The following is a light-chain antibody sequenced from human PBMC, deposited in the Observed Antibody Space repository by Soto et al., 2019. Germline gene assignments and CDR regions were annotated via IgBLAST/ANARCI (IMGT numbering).Light chain of an antibody. CDR3: SSYTSSSIVV. CDR1: SSDVGNYNY. J-gene: IGLJ2*01. V-gene: IGLV2-14*01. CDR2: DVS. Sequence: QAVLTQPASVSGSPGQSITISCTGTSSDVGNYNYVSWFQQHPGKAPKLMIYDVSNRPSGVSYRFSASKSGNTASLTISGLQAEDEADYYCSSYTSSSIVVFGGGTKVTVL.